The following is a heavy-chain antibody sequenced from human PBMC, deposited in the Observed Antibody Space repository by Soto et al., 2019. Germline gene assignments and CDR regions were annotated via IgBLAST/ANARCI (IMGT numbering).Heavy chain of an antibody. CDR3: ARELSGNYFALDV. V-gene: IGHV3-11*01. CDR1: GFTFSDHY. CDR2: MTRSGSSS. Sequence: PGGSLRLSCAASGFTFSDHYMSWIRQAPGKGLEWISYMTRSGSSSSYADAVKGRFTISRDNAKNSLYLQMNSLRGDDTAVYYCARELSGNYFALDVWGQGTMVTVSS. D-gene: IGHD1-26*01. J-gene: IGHJ3*01.